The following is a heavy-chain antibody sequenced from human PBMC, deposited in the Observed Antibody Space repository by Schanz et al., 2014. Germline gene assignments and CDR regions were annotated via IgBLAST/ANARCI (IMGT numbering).Heavy chain of an antibody. J-gene: IGHJ4*02. Sequence: EVQLVESGGGLVQPGGSLRLSCAASGFSVSSNFMTWVRQAPGKGLEWVSAISGSGNSTYYADSVKGRFTISRDNSKSTLYLQMNSLRAEDTAVYYCAKMSGNPRGSYYFDHWGQGTLVTVSS. D-gene: IGHD3-3*01. CDR3: AKMSGNPRGSYYFDH. V-gene: IGHV3-23*04. CDR1: GFSVSSNF. CDR2: ISGSGNST.